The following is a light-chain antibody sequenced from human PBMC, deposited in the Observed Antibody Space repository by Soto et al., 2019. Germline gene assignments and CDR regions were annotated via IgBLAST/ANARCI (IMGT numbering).Light chain of an antibody. J-gene: IGLJ1*01. Sequence: QSVLTQPASVSGSPGQSITISCTGTSSDVGGFNYVSWYQQHPGKAPKLMIYYVTNRPSGVSYRFSGSKSGNTASLTISGLQAEDEADYYCNSYTSSRTYVFGTGTKLTVL. CDR1: SSDVGGFNY. CDR2: YVT. CDR3: NSYTSSRTYV. V-gene: IGLV2-14*03.